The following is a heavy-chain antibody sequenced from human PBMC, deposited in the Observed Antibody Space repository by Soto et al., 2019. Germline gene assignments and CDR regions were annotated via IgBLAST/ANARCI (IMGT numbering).Heavy chain of an antibody. V-gene: IGHV4-34*01. CDR2: INHSGST. CDR3: ARGPYYGMDV. CDR1: GGSFSGYY. Sequence: SETLSLTCAVYGGSFSGYYWSWIRQPPGKGLEWIGEINHSGSTNYNPSLKSRVTISVDTSKNQFSLKLSSVTAADTAVYYCARGPYYGMDVWGQGTTVTVSS. J-gene: IGHJ6*02.